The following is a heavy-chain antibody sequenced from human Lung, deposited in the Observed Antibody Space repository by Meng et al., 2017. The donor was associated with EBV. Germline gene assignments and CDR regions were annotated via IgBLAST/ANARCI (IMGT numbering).Heavy chain of an antibody. CDR1: GFTFSSYW. CDR2: INSDGSST. CDR3: AREFVDCGGDCYLYYFDD. V-gene: IGHV3-74*01. J-gene: IGHJ4*02. D-gene: IGHD2-21*01. Sequence: EVQLVESGGGLVQPGGSLILSCAASGFTFSSYWMHWVRQAPGKGLVWVSRINSDGSSTSYADSVKGRFTISRDNAKNTLYLQMNSLRAEDTAVYYCAREFVDCGGDCYLYYFDDWGQGPLGTVAS.